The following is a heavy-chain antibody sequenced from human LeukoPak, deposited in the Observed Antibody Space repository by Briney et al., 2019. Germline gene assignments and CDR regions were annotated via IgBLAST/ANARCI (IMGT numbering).Heavy chain of an antibody. CDR1: GFTFSSYA. CDR2: ISGSGGST. V-gene: IGHV3-23*01. D-gene: IGHD6-19*01. J-gene: IGHJ4*02. Sequence: AGGSLRLSCAASGFTFSSYAMSWVRQAPGKGLEWVSAISGSGGSTYYADSVKGRFTISRDNSKNTLYLQMNSLRAEDTAVYYCALSLVGGSGWLFDYWGQGTLVTVSS. CDR3: ALSLVGGSGWLFDY.